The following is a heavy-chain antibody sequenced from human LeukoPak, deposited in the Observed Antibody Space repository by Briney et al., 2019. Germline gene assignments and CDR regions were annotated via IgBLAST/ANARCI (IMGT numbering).Heavy chain of an antibody. V-gene: IGHV3-7*01. D-gene: IGHD6-19*01. CDR3: ARTVPGYPDDYFDY. CDR1: GFTFSRHW. CDR2: MNQDGSAI. J-gene: IGHJ4*02. Sequence: GGTLRLSCAASGFTFSRHWMSWVRQTPGKGLERVAHMNQDGSAIYYVDSVKGRFTISRDNAKNSLCLQMTGLTVADTAVYYCARTVPGYPDDYFDYWGQGTLVTVSS.